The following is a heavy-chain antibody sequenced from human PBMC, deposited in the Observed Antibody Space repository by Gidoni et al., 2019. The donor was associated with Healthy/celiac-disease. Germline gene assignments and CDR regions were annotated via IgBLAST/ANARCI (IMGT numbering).Heavy chain of an antibody. CDR1: GFPFSSYA. D-gene: IGHD3-3*01. J-gene: IGHJ4*02. V-gene: IGHV3-23*01. Sequence: EVQLLESGGGLVQPGGSLRLSCAASGFPFSSYAMSWVRQAPGKGLEWVSAISGSGGSTYYADSVKGRFTISRDNSKNTLYLQMNSLRAEDTAVYYCAKDLLGYDFWSGYSPIGPYFDYWGQGTLVTVSS. CDR2: ISGSGGST. CDR3: AKDLLGYDFWSGYSPIGPYFDY.